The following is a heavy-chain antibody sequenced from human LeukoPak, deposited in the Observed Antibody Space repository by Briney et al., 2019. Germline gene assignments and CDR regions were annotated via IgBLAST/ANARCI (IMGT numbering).Heavy chain of an antibody. CDR1: GFSLSTSGVG. D-gene: IGHD6-19*01. J-gene: IGHJ4*02. Sequence: SGPTLVEPTQTLTLTCTFSGFSLSTSGVGVGWIRQPPGKALEWLGFIYWDDDEGYRPSLKSRLTITKDTSKNQVVLTMTNMAPVDTATYYCVRRPASSGAYSYFDYWGQGTLVTVSS. CDR3: VRRPASSGAYSYFDY. V-gene: IGHV2-5*02. CDR2: IYWDDDE.